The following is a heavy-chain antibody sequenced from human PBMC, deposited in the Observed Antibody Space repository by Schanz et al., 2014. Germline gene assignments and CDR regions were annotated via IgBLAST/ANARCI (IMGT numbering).Heavy chain of an antibody. Sequence: EVQLVESGGGLVQPRGSLRLSCAASGFTFSNHDLSWVRQAPGKGLEWVSGIGGSGDSTLYADSVKGRFIISRDNSKNTMYLQVNRQRAEHTDLYFCARECPYVSESYYKGFGVWGQGTLVTVSS. D-gene: IGHD3-10*01. CDR3: ARECPYVSESYYKGFGV. CDR1: GFTFSNHD. CDR2: IGGSGDST. J-gene: IGHJ4*02. V-gene: IGHV3-23*04.